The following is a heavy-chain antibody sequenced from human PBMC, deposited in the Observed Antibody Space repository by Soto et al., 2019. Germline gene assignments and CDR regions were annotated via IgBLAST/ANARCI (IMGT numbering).Heavy chain of an antibody. D-gene: IGHD5-18*01. CDR2: ISSSSSYT. CDR1: GFTFSDYY. CDR3: ARAMDTAMGKDY. J-gene: IGHJ4*02. Sequence: PGGSLRLSCAASGFTFSDYYMSWIRQAPGKGLEWVSYISSSSSYTNYADSVKGRFTISRDNAKNSLYLQMNSLRAEDTAVYYCARAMDTAMGKDYWGQGTLVTVSS. V-gene: IGHV3-11*06.